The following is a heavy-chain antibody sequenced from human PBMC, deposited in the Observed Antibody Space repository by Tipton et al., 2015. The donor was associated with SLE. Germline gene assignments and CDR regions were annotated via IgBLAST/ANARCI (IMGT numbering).Heavy chain of an antibody. J-gene: IGHJ5*02. V-gene: IGHV4-59*01. CDR1: GGSISSYY. CDR2: IYYTGST. CDR3: ARGGMQLWNWFDP. Sequence: LRLSCTVSGGSISSYYWSWIRQPPGKGLEWIGYIYYTGSTNYNPSLKSRVTISVDTSKNQFSLKLSSVTAADTAVYYCARGGMQLWNWFDPWGQGTLVTVSS. D-gene: IGHD5-18*01.